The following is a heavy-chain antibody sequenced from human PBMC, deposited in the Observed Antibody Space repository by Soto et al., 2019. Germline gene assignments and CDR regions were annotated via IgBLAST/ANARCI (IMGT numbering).Heavy chain of an antibody. Sequence: EVQLLESGGGLAQPGGSLRLVCAASGFTFSNYAMTWVRQSPGKGREWVSTFTTGGNTFYGDTVKARFTIPRDNYKSTLYLPMNSPRAADTAVYYCAKTDQFNSQSSGWANRFDSWGQGTLVTVSS. CDR2: FTTGGNT. D-gene: IGHD6-19*01. J-gene: IGHJ4*02. CDR3: AKTDQFNSQSSGWANRFDS. CDR1: GFTFSNYA. V-gene: IGHV3-23*01.